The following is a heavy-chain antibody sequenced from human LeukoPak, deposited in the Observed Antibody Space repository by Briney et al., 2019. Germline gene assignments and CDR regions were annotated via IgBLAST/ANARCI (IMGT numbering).Heavy chain of an antibody. CDR1: GFTFSSYA. J-gene: IGHJ4*02. D-gene: IGHD5-18*01. CDR3: VKEYSYGFDY. Sequence: GGSLRLSCSASGFTFSSYAMHWVRQAPGKGLEYVSAISSNGGLTYYDDSVQGRFTISRDSSKNTVYLQMNGLRTQDTAVYYCVKEYSYGFDYWGQGTLVTVSS. CDR2: ISSNGGLT. V-gene: IGHV3-64D*09.